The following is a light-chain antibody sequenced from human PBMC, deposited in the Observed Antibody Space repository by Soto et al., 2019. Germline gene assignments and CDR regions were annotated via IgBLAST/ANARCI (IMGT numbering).Light chain of an antibody. CDR1: ESLFGF. CDR3: QSYNDWPFA. CDR2: GGS. V-gene: IGKV3-15*01. J-gene: IGKJ2*01. Sequence: EIVLTQSPATLSVSPGDRVTLSCRASESLFGFLAWYQQKPGQSPRLLIYGGSTRATGIPARFSGSGSATDXXXTXXSLXSEDFAVYFCQSYNDWPFASGLGTKLEI.